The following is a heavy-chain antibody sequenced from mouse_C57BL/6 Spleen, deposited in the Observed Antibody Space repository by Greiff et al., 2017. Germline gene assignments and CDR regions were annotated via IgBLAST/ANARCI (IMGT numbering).Heavy chain of an antibody. CDR3: ARYNGNYGLDY. J-gene: IGHJ2*01. CDR2: IRNKANGYTT. V-gene: IGHV7-3*01. CDR1: GFTFTDYY. D-gene: IGHD2-1*01. Sequence: EVKLVESGGGLVQPGGSLSLSCAASGFTFTDYYMSWVRQPPGEALEWLGFIRNKANGYTTEYSASVKGRFTISRDNSQSILYLQMNALRAEDSATYYCARYNGNYGLDYWGQGTTLTVSS.